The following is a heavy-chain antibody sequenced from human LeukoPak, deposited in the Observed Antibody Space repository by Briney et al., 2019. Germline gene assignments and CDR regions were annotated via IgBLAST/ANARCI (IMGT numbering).Heavy chain of an antibody. V-gene: IGHV3-21*01. Sequence: PGGSLRLSCAASGFTFSSYSMNWVRQAPGKGLEWVSSISSSSSYIYYADSVKGRFTISRDNAKNSLYLQMNSLRAEDTAAYYCARDQWSGYYPWYFDYWGQGTLVTVSS. D-gene: IGHD3-3*01. CDR3: ARDQWSGYYPWYFDY. CDR1: GFTFSSYS. CDR2: ISSSSSYI. J-gene: IGHJ4*02.